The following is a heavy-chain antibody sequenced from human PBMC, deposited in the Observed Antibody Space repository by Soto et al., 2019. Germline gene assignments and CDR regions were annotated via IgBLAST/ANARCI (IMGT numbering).Heavy chain of an antibody. CDR2: ISSSSSTI. D-gene: IGHD1-26*01. CDR3: ARERSIVGASGYFDY. Sequence: GGSLRLSCAASGFTFSSYSMNWVRQAPGKGLEWVSYISSSSSTIYYADSVKGRFTISRDNAKNSLNLQMNSLRAEDTAVYYCARERSIVGASGYFDYWGQGTLVTVSS. V-gene: IGHV3-48*01. CDR1: GFTFSSYS. J-gene: IGHJ4*02.